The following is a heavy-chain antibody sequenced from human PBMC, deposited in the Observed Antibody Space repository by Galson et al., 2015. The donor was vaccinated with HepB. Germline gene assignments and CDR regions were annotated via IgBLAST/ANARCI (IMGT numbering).Heavy chain of an antibody. CDR1: GYTFTTCA. D-gene: IGHD4-23*01. CDR3: ARDLTPSYAFDI. V-gene: IGHV1-3*01. Sequence: SVKVSCKASGYTFTTCAMHWVRQAPGQRLEWMGWINAGNGNTKYSQKFQGRVTITRDTSATTAYMELSRLSSEDTAVYYCARDLTPSYAFDIWGQGTMVTVSS. CDR2: INAGNGNT. J-gene: IGHJ3*02.